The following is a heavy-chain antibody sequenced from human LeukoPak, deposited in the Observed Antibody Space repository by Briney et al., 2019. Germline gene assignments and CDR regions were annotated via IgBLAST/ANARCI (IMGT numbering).Heavy chain of an antibody. J-gene: IGHJ4*02. CDR3: ASQYYYDSSGYYSSFDY. Sequence: ASVKVSCKASGYTFTGYYMHWVRQAPGQGLEWMGWINPNSGGTNYAQKFQGRVTMTRDTSISTAYMELSRLRSDDMAVYYCASQYYYDSSGYYSSFDYWGQGTLVTVSS. V-gene: IGHV1-2*02. CDR2: INPNSGGT. CDR1: GYTFTGYY. D-gene: IGHD3-22*01.